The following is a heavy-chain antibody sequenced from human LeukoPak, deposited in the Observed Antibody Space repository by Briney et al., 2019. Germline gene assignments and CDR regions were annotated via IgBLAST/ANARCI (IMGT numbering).Heavy chain of an antibody. D-gene: IGHD3-10*01. Sequence: PSETLSLTCTVSGGSITSYYWSWLRQPAGPALEWIGRIYTSGTITYNPSLKSRVTISVDTSKNQFSLKLSSVTAADTAVYYCARDSGTTGEVKFDPWGQGTLVTVSS. V-gene: IGHV4-4*07. CDR2: IYTSGTI. J-gene: IGHJ5*02. CDR3: ARDSGTTGEVKFDP. CDR1: GGSITSYY.